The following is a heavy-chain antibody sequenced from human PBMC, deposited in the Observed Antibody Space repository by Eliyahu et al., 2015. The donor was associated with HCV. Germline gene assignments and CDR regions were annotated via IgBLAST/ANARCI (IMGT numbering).Heavy chain of an antibody. Sequence: EVKEPGSSVRVSCSASGGSFSGYGISWVRQAPGRGLEWXGGVIPXAGTTXYAGHFEXRLIXTADESTSFMELNNLQSEDTALYFCARDSVRFSGGWFSGGISPLKWFDPWDQGTQVTVSS. CDR2: VIPXAGTT. D-gene: IGHD6-19*01. V-gene: IGHV1-69*01. CDR1: GGSFSGYG. J-gene: IGHJ5*02. CDR3: ARDSVRFSGGWFSGGISPLKWFDP.